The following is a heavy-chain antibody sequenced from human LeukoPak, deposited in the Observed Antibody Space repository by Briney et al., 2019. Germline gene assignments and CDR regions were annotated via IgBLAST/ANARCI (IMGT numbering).Heavy chain of an antibody. CDR1: GGSISSYY. V-gene: IGHV4-39*07. Sequence: PSETLSLTCTVSGGSISSYYWGWIRQPPGKGLEWIGSIYYSGSTYYNPSLKSRVTISVDTSKNQFSLKLSSVTAADTAVYYCARDSYSGYDWGGNWFDPWGQGTLVTVSS. CDR3: ARDSYSGYDWGGNWFDP. D-gene: IGHD5-12*01. J-gene: IGHJ5*02. CDR2: IYYSGST.